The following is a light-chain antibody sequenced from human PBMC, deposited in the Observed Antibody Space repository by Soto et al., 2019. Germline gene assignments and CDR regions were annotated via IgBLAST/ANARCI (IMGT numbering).Light chain of an antibody. CDR1: QSVLYSFNNKYY. CDR3: QQYYSTPET. J-gene: IGKJ2*01. Sequence: DIVMTQSPDSLAVSLGERATINCKSSQSVLYSFNNKYYLAWYQQKPGQPPKLLIYWASTRESGVPDRFSGSGSGTDFTLTISSLQAEDVAVYYCQQYYSTPETFGQGTKLEIK. CDR2: WAS. V-gene: IGKV4-1*01.